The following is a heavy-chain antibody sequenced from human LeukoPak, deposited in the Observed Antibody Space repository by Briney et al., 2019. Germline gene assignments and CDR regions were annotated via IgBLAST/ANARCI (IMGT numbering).Heavy chain of an antibody. CDR3: ASWPPFTWIGIDY. D-gene: IGHD5-12*01. V-gene: IGHV4-30-4*01. Sequence: SQTLSLTCTVSGGSISSGDYYWSWIRQPPGKGLEWIGYIYYSGSTYYNPSLKSQVTISVDTSKNQFSLKLSSVTAADTAVYYCASWPPFTWIGIDYWGQGTLVTVSS. CDR1: GGSISSGDYY. CDR2: IYYSGST. J-gene: IGHJ4*02.